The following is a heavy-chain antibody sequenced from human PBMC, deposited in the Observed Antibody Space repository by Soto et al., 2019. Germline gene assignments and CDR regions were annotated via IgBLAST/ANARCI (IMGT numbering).Heavy chain of an antibody. CDR2: IIPIFGTA. CDR3: ASGSTMVREPEYYYYGMDV. V-gene: IGHV1-69*13. J-gene: IGHJ6*02. D-gene: IGHD3-10*01. Sequence: SVKVSCKASGGTFSSYAIRWVRQAPGQGLEWMGGIIPIFGTANYAQKFQGRVTITADESTSTAYMELSSLRSEDTAVYYCASGSTMVREPEYYYYGMDVWGQGTTVTVSS. CDR1: GGTFSSYA.